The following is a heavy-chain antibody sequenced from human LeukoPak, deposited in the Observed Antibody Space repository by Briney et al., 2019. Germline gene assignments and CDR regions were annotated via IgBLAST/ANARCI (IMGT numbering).Heavy chain of an antibody. Sequence: SLSLSCAASGFTFTSHEMNWVRQAAGEGLECVSYINCDGNTTYYADSVKGRFTTSRDNAKSSRYLQVNSLRAEITAVYYWTRCGRVVVASTPWFYPWGQGTLVSVSS. V-gene: IGHV3-48*03. D-gene: IGHD3-22*01. CDR2: INCDGNTT. CDR1: GFTFTSHE. J-gene: IGHJ5*02. CDR3: TRCGRVVVASTPWFYP.